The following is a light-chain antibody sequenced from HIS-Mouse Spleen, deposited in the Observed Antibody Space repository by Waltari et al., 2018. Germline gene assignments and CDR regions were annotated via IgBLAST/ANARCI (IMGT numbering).Light chain of an antibody. V-gene: IGLV3-19*01. CDR3: NSRDSSGNHVV. CDR2: GKN. J-gene: IGLJ2*01. Sequence: SSELTQDPAVSVALGQTVRIPCQGASLSRYYARWYQQKPGQAPVLVIYGKNNRPSGIPDRFSGSSSGNTASLTITGAQAEDEADYYCNSRDSSGNHVVFGGGTKLTVL. CDR1: SLSRYY.